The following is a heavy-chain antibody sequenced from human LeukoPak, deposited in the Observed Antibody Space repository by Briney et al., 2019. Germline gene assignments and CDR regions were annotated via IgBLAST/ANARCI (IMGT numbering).Heavy chain of an antibody. Sequence: ASVKVSCKASGYTFTSYGISWVREAPGQGLEWMGWSSAYNGNTNYAQKLQGRVTMTTHTSTSTAYMELRSLRPDDTAVYYCARDRITIFGVAANDYWGQGTLVTVSS. CDR2: SSAYNGNT. V-gene: IGHV1-18*01. CDR1: GYTFTSYG. J-gene: IGHJ4*02. CDR3: ARDRITIFGVAANDY. D-gene: IGHD3-3*01.